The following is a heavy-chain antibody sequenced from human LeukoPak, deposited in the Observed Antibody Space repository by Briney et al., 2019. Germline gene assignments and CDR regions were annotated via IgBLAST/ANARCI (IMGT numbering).Heavy chain of an antibody. CDR3: ARVGIAAAGMTIDY. V-gene: IGHV1-8*01. J-gene: IGHJ4*02. CDR1: GYTFTSYD. Sequence: GASVKVSCKASGYTFTSYDINWVRQATGQGLEWMGWVNPNSGNTGYAQKFQGRVTMTRNTSISTAYMELSSLRSEDTAVYYCARVGIAAAGMTIDYWGQGTLVTVSS. CDR2: VNPNSGNT. D-gene: IGHD6-13*01.